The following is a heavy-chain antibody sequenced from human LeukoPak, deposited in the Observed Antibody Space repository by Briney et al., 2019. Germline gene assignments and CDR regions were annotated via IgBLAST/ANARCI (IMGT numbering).Heavy chain of an antibody. Sequence: SETLSLTCAVYGGSFSGYYWSWIRQPPGKGLEWIGEINHSGSTNYNPSLKSRVTISVDTSKNQFSLKLSSVTAADTAVYYCAREGSGSHLADYWGQGTLVTVSS. CDR1: GGSFSGYY. D-gene: IGHD3-10*01. V-gene: IGHV4-34*01. CDR3: AREGSGSHLADY. CDR2: INHSGST. J-gene: IGHJ4*02.